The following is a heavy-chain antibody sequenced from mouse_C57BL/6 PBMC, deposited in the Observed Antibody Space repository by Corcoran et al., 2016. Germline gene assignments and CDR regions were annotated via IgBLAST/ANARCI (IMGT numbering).Heavy chain of an antibody. CDR2: INTYSGVP. J-gene: IGHJ1*03. CDR3: ARTRIYYDYDVGYSDG. V-gene: IGHV9-3*01. D-gene: IGHD2-4*01. Sequence: QIQLVQSGPELKKPGETVKISCKASGYTFTTYGMSWVKQAPGKGLKWMGWINTYSGVPTYADDFKGRFAFSLETSASTAYLQINNLKNEDTATYFCARTRIYYDYDVGYSDGWGTGTTVTVSS. CDR1: GYTFTTYG.